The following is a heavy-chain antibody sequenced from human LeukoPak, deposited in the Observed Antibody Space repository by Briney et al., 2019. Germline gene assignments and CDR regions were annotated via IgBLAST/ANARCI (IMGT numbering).Heavy chain of an antibody. CDR3: ARAGYDLLTLAPDPANDY. V-gene: IGHV1-18*01. D-gene: IGHD3-9*01. CDR2: IIAYNGNT. J-gene: IGHJ4*02. Sequence: GASVKVSCKASGYTFTSYGFNWVRQAPGQGLEWMGWIIAYNGNTNYAQKLQGRVTKTTDTSTSTAYMELRSLRSDDTAVYYCARAGYDLLTLAPDPANDYWGQGTLVTVSS. CDR1: GYTFTSYG.